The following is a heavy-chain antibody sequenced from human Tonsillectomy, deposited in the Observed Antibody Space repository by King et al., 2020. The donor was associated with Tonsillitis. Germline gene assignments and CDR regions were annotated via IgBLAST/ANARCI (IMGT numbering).Heavy chain of an antibody. D-gene: IGHD5-24*01. V-gene: IGHV3-21*01. CDR1: GFIFSSYT. CDR2: ISSGSSYI. J-gene: IGHJ6*02. CDR3: ARAPAHTNYYGMDV. Sequence: VQLVESGGGLVKPGGSLRLSCAASGFIFSSYTMNWVRQAPGKGLEWVSSISSGSSYIYSADSVKGRFTISRDNAKNSLYLQMNSLRAEDTAVYYCARAPAHTNYYGMDVWGQGTTVTVSS.